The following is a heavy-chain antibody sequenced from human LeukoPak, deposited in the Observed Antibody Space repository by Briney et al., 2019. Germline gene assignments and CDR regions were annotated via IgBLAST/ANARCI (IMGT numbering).Heavy chain of an antibody. CDR1: GFTVNTNY. D-gene: IGHD3-3*01. CDR2: IYSSGNT. CDR3: ARERMFGVVTSYAFDA. V-gene: IGHV3-53*01. J-gene: IGHJ3*01. Sequence: GGSLRLSCAASGFTVNTNYMSWVRQAPGKGLEWVSVIYSSGNTYYADSVKGRFTLSRDNSKNILYLQMNSLRGEDTAVYYCARERMFGVVTSYAFDAWGQGTTVTVSS.